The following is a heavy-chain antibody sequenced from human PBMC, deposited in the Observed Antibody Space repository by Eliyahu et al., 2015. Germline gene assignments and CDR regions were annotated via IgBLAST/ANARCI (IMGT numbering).Heavy chain of an antibody. CDR2: VKQDGSER. Sequence: EVQLVESGGGLVQPGGSLXLSCAASGFTFSIYWMSWXRQAPGNGLELVANVKQDGSERDSVDSVKGRFTISRDNARNSVYLQMNSLRAEDTAVYYCARHSYGYFDSWGQGTLVTVSS. CDR1: GFTFSIYW. J-gene: IGHJ4*02. V-gene: IGHV3-7*01. D-gene: IGHD3-16*01. CDR3: ARHSYGYFDS.